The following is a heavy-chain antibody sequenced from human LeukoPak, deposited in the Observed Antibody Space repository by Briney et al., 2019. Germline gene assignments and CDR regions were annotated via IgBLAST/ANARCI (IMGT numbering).Heavy chain of an antibody. V-gene: IGHV3-48*03. CDR1: RFTFSSYE. D-gene: IGHD3-22*01. Sequence: PGGSLRLSCAASRFTFSSYEMNWVRQAPGKGLEWVSYISSSGGSIYYADSVKGRFTISRDNARNSLYLQMNSLRAEDTAVYYCARAYYHDSSGSVPGFWGQGTMVTVSS. J-gene: IGHJ3*01. CDR3: ARAYYHDSSGSVPGF. CDR2: ISSSGGSI.